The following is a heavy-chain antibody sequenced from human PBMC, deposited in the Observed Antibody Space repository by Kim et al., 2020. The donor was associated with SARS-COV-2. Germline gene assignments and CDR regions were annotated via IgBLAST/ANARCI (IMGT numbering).Heavy chain of an antibody. CDR1: GGTFSSYA. J-gene: IGHJ4*02. V-gene: IGHV1-69*13. CDR2: IIPIFGTA. D-gene: IGHD6-19*01. Sequence: SVKVSCKASGGTFSSYAISWVRQAPGQGLEWMGGIIPIFGTANYAQKFQGRVTITADESTSTAYMELSSLRSEDTAVYYCAVGSSGWYGALDYWGQGTLVTVSS. CDR3: AVGSSGWYGALDY.